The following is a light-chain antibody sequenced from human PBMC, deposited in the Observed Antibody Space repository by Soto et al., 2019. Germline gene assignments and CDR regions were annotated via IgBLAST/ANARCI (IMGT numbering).Light chain of an antibody. V-gene: IGKV3-20*01. Sequence: DIVLTQSPGTLSLSPGERATLSCRASQSVSSSYLAWYQQKPGQAPRLLIYGASSRATGIPDRFSGSGSGTDFTLTINRLEPEDFAVYYCQQYGSSPGTFGQGTKVEIK. CDR1: QSVSSSY. CDR2: GAS. CDR3: QQYGSSPGT. J-gene: IGKJ1*01.